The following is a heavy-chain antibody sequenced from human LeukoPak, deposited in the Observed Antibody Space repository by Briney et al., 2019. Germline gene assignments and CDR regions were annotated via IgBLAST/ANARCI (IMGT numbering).Heavy chain of an antibody. CDR2: TSSSGTT. Sequence: SEPQSLICTVWSDFIRSYYGRWLRQPGGGGLEWIGRTSSSGTTPSNPYLESRSTMSVNTSKNQFSLKMTSVTAAETAVYYCARTSATGATYFDYWGQGSLVTVSS. V-gene: IGHV4-4*07. CDR1: SDFIRSYY. CDR3: ARTSATGATYFDY. D-gene: IGHD1-26*01. J-gene: IGHJ4*02.